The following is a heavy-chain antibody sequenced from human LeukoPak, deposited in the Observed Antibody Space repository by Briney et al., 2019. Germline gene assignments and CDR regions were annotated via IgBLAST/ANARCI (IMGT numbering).Heavy chain of an antibody. CDR1: GYTFTGYY. J-gene: IGHJ6*02. CDR2: INSNSGGT. Sequence: ASVKVSCKASGYTFTGYYMHWVRQAPGQGLEWMGWINSNSGGTNYARKFQGRVTMTRDTSISTAYMELSRLRSDDTAVYYCARNIVVVPAAIYSRYYYYGMDVWGQGTTVTVSS. CDR3: ARNIVVVPAAIYSRYYYYGMDV. D-gene: IGHD2-2*01. V-gene: IGHV1-2*02.